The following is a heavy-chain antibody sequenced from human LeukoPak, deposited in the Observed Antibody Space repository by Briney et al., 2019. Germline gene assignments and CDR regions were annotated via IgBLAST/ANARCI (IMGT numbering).Heavy chain of an antibody. Sequence: PGGSLRLSCAASGFTFSDYYMSWIRQAPGKGLEWVSYISSSSSYTNYADFVKGRFTISRDNAKNSLYLQMNSLRAEDTAVYYCARDGGYCSGGSCYYVYWGQGTLVTVSS. CDR1: GFTFSDYY. CDR3: ARDGGYCSGGSCYYVY. J-gene: IGHJ4*02. V-gene: IGHV3-11*06. D-gene: IGHD2-15*01. CDR2: ISSSSSYT.